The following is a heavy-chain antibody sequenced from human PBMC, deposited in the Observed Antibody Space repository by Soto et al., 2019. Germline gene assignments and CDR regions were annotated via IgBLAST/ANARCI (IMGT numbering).Heavy chain of an antibody. V-gene: IGHV1-46*01. D-gene: IGHD6-25*01. CDR2: INPVGSST. Sequence: QVQLVQSGAEVKKPGASVRVSCKASGYTFTSFYMHWVRQAPGKGLEWMGIINPVGSSTSFAQSLQGRVTMTRDTSTSTVYMERSSLRSDDTAMYYCARSGYSSSPYFDYWGQGTLVTVSS. J-gene: IGHJ4*02. CDR1: GYTFTSFY. CDR3: ARSGYSSSPYFDY.